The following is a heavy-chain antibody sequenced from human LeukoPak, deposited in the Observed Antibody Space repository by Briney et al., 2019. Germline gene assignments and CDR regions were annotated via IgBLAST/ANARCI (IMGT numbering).Heavy chain of an antibody. CDR3: AKWRRGGWSLDY. V-gene: IGHV3-30*18. CDR1: GFTFSSYG. J-gene: IGHJ4*02. Sequence: GGSLRLSCAASGFTFSSYGMHWVRQAPGKELEWVAVISYDGSNKYYADSVKGRFTISRDNFKNTLYLQMNSLRAEDTAVYYCAKWRRGGWSLDYWGQGTLVTVSS. CDR2: ISYDGSNK. D-gene: IGHD6-19*01.